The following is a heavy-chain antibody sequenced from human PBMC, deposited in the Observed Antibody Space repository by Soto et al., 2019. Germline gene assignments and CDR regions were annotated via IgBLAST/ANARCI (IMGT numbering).Heavy chain of an antibody. CDR3: ARGRSYGYFSNWFDP. V-gene: IGHV4-34*01. J-gene: IGHJ5*02. CDR1: GGTLSGNY. CDR2: INHSGST. D-gene: IGHD3-16*01. Sequence: QVQLQQGGAGLLKPSETLSLTCAVYGGTLSGNYWSWIRQPPGKGLEWIGEINHSGSTNYNPSLKSRVTISVDTSKNQFSLDLSSVTAADTAVYFCARGRSYGYFSNWFDPWGQGDLVTVSS.